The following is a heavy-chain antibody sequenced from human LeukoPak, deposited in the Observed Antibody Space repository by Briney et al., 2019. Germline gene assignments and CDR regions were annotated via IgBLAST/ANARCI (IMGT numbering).Heavy chain of an antibody. J-gene: IGHJ5*02. CDR2: IYSGGST. CDR1: GFTVSSNY. V-gene: IGHV3-53*01. CDR3: ARDRHGGDRYRVDP. D-gene: IGHD5-12*01. Sequence: GGSLRLSCAASGFTVSSNYMSWVRQAPGKGLEWVSVIYSGGSTYYADSVKGRFTISRDNSKNTLYLQMNSLRAEDTAVYYCARDRHGGDRYRVDPWGQGTLDTVSS.